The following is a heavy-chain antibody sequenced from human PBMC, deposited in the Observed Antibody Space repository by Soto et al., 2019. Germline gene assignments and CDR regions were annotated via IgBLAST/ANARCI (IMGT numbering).Heavy chain of an antibody. Sequence: QVQLVQSGAEVKKPGASVKVSCKASGYTFTSYGISWGRQAPGQGLEWMGWISAYTGNTNYAQNLQGRVNMTPDTSTSTAHMALRSLRSDDTAVYYCARPWGGSSSSSLDYWGQGTLVTVSS. CDR1: GYTFTSYG. V-gene: IGHV1-18*01. CDR2: ISAYTGNT. D-gene: IGHD6-6*01. J-gene: IGHJ4*02. CDR3: ARPWGGSSSSSLDY.